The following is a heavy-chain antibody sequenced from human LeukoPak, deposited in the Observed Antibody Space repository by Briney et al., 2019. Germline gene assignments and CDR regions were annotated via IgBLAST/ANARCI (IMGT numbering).Heavy chain of an antibody. CDR2: INPNSGGT. CDR3: ARDRWPVTRIHYYYSMDV. J-gene: IGHJ6*03. Sequence: ASVKVSCKASGYTFTGYYMHWVRQAPGQGLEWMGWINPNSGGTNYAQKFQGRVTMTRDTSISTAYMELSRLRSDDTAVYYCARDRWPVTRIHYYYSMDVWGKGTTVTVSS. V-gene: IGHV1-2*02. CDR1: GYTFTGYY. D-gene: IGHD4-17*01.